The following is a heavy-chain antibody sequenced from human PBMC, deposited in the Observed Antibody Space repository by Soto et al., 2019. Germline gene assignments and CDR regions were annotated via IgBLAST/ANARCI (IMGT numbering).Heavy chain of an antibody. CDR3: ASQPNYYDSSGYYLYYFDY. CDR1: GGSISSSSYY. D-gene: IGHD3-22*01. CDR2: IYYSGST. J-gene: IGHJ4*02. Sequence: PSETLSLTCTVSGGSISSSSYYWGWIRHPPGKGLEWIGSIYYSGSTYYNPSLKSRVTISVDTSKNQFSLKLSSVTAADTAVYYCASQPNYYDSSGYYLYYFDYWGQGTLVTVSS. V-gene: IGHV4-39*01.